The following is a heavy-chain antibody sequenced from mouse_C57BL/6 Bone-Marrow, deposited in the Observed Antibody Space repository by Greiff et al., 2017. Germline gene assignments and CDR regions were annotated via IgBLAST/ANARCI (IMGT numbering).Heavy chain of an antibody. J-gene: IGHJ1*03. Sequence: VQLQQPGSELVKPGASVKMSCKASGYTFTSYWITWVKQRPGQGLEWLGDIYPGSGSTNYNEKFKSKATLTVDTSSRTAYMQLSSLTSNDSAVYYCASDGYRIWYFDVWGTGTTVSVCS. CDR2: IYPGSGST. CDR3: ASDGYRIWYFDV. D-gene: IGHD2-3*01. CDR1: GYTFTSYW. V-gene: IGHV1-55*01.